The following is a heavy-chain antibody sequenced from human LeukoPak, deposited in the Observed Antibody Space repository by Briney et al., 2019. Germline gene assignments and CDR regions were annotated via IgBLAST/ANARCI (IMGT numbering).Heavy chain of an antibody. CDR3: ARDRVVGSGSYYD. J-gene: IGHJ6*01. D-gene: IGHD1-26*01. Sequence: ARSLALSCPASGFTFSSYAMHWVRPPPSRGLEWVAVISYDGSNKYYADSVKDRLIISRHNHKHTLYLQMNSLRAEDTAVYCCARDRVVGSGSYYD. CDR2: ISYDGSNK. V-gene: IGHV3-30-3*01. CDR1: GFTFSSYA.